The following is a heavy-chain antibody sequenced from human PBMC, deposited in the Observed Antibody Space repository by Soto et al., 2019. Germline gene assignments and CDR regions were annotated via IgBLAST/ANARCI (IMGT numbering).Heavy chain of an antibody. CDR2: IYWDDSK. CDR3: AHKGPEDWPLDY. CDR1: WFSLSTRGVG. V-gene: IGHV2-5*02. J-gene: IGHJ4*02. D-gene: IGHD3-9*01. Sequence: QITLKESGPTLVRPTQTLTLTCAFSWFSLSTRGVGVGWIRQPPGKALECLAVIYWDDSKHYSPSLRSRLTITRDASKNQVVLTMTNMDPKDTGTYYCAHKGPEDWPLDYWGQGTLVTVSS.